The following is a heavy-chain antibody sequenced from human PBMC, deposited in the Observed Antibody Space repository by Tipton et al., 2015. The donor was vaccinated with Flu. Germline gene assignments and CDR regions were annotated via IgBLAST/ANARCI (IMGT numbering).Heavy chain of an antibody. V-gene: IGHV4-34*01. D-gene: IGHD3-10*01. CDR2: FNHSGSF. CDR3: ARGLYGSGSYERRYFDS. CDR1: GFTFSDYY. J-gene: IGHJ4*02. Sequence: LRLSCAASGFTFSDYYMTWIRQAPGKGLEWVGEFNHSGSFNYNPSLKSRVSISVDTSKNQFSLKVRSVTAADTAVYYCARGLYGSGSYERRYFDSWGQGTLVTVSS.